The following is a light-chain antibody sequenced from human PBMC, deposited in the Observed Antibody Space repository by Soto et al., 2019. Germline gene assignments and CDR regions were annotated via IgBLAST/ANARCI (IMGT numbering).Light chain of an antibody. J-gene: IGKJ5*01. CDR1: QSVSSSY. Sequence: EIGLTQSPGTLSLSPGKRATLSFRASQSVSSSYLAWYQQKPGQAPRLLVYDASTRATGIPDRFSGSGSGTDFTLTISRLEPEDFAVYYCQQYGSSPPITFGQGTRLEI. V-gene: IGKV3-20*01. CDR2: DAS. CDR3: QQYGSSPPIT.